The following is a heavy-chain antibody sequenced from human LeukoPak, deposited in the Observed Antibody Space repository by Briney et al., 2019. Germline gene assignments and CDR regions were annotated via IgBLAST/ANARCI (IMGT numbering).Heavy chain of an antibody. CDR2: IIPIFGTA. Sequence: SVKVSCKASGGTFSSYAISWVRRAPGQGLEWMGGIIPIFGTANYAQKFQGRVTITADESTSTAYMELSSQRSEDTAVYYCARFSGWHLAYLDHWGQGTLVTVSS. V-gene: IGHV1-69*13. D-gene: IGHD6-19*01. CDR1: GGTFSSYA. CDR3: ARFSGWHLAYLDH. J-gene: IGHJ4*02.